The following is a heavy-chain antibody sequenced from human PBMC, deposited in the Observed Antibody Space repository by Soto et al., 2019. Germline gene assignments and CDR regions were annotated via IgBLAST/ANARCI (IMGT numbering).Heavy chain of an antibody. CDR3: ARDRTTIARIHLWSYYFDY. CDR2: ISYDGSNK. D-gene: IGHD5-18*01. J-gene: IGHJ4*02. V-gene: IGHV3-30-3*01. CDR1: GFTFSSYA. Sequence: QVQLVESGGGVVQPGRSLRLSCAASGFTFSSYAMHWVRQAPGKGLEWVAVISYDGSNKYYADSVKGRFTISRDNSKNKLELQLNSLRAEETAVYYCARDRTTIARIHLWSYYFDYWGQGTLVTVSS.